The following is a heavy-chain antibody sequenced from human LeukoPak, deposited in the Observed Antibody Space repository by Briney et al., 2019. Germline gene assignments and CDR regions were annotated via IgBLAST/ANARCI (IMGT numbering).Heavy chain of an antibody. V-gene: IGHV4-30-4*01. J-gene: IGHJ4*02. CDR1: GGSISSGDYY. CDR3: ARFGYYYDSSGSY. CDR2: IYYSGST. D-gene: IGHD3-22*01. Sequence: PSQTLSLTCTVSGGSISSGDYYRSWIRQPPGKGLEWIGYIYYSGSTYYNPSLKSRVTISVDTSKNQFSLKLSSVTAADTAVYYCARFGYYYDSSGSYWGQGTLVTVSS.